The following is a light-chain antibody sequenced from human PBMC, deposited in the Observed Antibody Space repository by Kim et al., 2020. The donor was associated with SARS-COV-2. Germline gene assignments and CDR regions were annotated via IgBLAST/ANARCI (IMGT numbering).Light chain of an antibody. J-gene: IGLJ2*01. V-gene: IGLV3-19*01. Sequence: SSELTQDPAVSVALGQTVRITCQGDSLRNYYASWYQQKPGQAPVLVICGKDSRPSGIPERFSGSSSGDTASLTITAAQAEDEADYYCKSRDSSDHVVFGG. CDR1: SLRNYY. CDR2: GKD. CDR3: KSRDSSDHVV.